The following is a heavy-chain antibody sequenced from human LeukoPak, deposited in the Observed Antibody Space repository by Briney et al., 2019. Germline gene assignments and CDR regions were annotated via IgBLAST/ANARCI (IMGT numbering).Heavy chain of an antibody. V-gene: IGHV4-61*02. D-gene: IGHD6-13*01. Sequence: SQTLSLTCTVSGGSISSGNYYWSWIRQPAGKGLEWIGRIYTSGSTNYNPSLKSRVTISVDTSKNQFSLKLSSVTAADTAVYYCARDTYSSSWYYFDYWGQGTLVTVSS. CDR3: ARDTYSSSWYYFDY. CDR1: GGSISSGNYY. CDR2: IYTSGST. J-gene: IGHJ4*02.